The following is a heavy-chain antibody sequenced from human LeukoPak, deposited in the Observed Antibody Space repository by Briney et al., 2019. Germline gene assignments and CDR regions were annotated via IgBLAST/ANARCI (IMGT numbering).Heavy chain of an antibody. V-gene: IGHV4-59*01. J-gene: IGHJ4*02. D-gene: IGHD3-10*01. CDR2: IYYSGTT. CDR3: ARVLRPMASQYYFDC. CDR1: GASINTYY. Sequence: PSETLSLTCTVSGASINTYYWSWIRQPPGKGLEWIGYIYYSGTTSYNPSLKTRVTISIDTSKNQFSLKLSSVTAADTAVYYRARVLRPMASQYYFDCWGQGTLVTVSS.